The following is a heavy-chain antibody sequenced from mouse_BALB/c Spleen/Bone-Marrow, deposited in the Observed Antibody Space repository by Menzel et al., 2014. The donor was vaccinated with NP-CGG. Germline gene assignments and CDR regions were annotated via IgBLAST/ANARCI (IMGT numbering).Heavy chain of an antibody. J-gene: IGHJ3*01. D-gene: IGHD3-1*01. V-gene: IGHV1-4*01. CDR3: ARSAPWKGFAY. Sequence: VKLQESVAELAIPGASVKMSCKASGYTFTRYWMHWVKQRPRQGLEWIGYINPSTGYTEYNQKFKDKATLTADKSSRTAYMQLSSLTSEASAVYYCARSAPWKGFAYWGQGTLVTVSA. CDR2: INPSTGYT. CDR1: GYTFTRYW.